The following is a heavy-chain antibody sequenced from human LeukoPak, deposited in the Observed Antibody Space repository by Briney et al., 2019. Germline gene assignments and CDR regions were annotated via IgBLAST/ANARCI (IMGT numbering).Heavy chain of an antibody. CDR3: ARDEDYGIFVNVDY. V-gene: IGHV1-18*01. CDR1: GYSFVLYG. Sequence: PVASVKVSCKASGYSFVLYGISWVRQAPGQGPEWMGWISTYNGNTKYAEKLQGRVTMTTDTPTSTAYMELRSLRSDDTAVYYCARDEDYGIFVNVDYWGQGTLVTVSS. J-gene: IGHJ4*02. D-gene: IGHD4-17*01. CDR2: ISTYNGNT.